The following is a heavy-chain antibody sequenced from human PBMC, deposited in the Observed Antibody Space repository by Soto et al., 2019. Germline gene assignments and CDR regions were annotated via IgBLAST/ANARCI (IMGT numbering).Heavy chain of an antibody. J-gene: IGHJ6*02. CDR1: GYSFTGYY. CDR2: INPNTGGT. Sequence: QVQLVQSGAEVKKPGASLKVSCKASGYSFTGYYMHWVRQAPGQGLEWMGRINPNTGGTNYAQKFQGWVTMTRDTSINTAYMELSRLRSDDTAIYYCARDLGFWTGHYASSALEVWGQGTTVTVTS. D-gene: IGHD3-3*01. CDR3: ARDLGFWTGHYASSALEV. V-gene: IGHV1-2*04.